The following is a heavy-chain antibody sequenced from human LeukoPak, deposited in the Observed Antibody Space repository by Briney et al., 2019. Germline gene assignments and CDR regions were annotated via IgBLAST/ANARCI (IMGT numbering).Heavy chain of an antibody. J-gene: IGHJ4*02. CDR1: GYTFTGYY. D-gene: IGHD6-19*01. CDR2: INPNSGGT. V-gene: IGHV1-2*02. CDR3: ATENSGWYDN. Sequence: ASVKVSCKASGYTFTGYYMHWVRQAPGQGLEWMGWINPNSGGTNYAQKFQGRVTMTEDTSTDTAYMELSSLRSEDTAVYYCATENSGWYDNWGQGTLVTVSS.